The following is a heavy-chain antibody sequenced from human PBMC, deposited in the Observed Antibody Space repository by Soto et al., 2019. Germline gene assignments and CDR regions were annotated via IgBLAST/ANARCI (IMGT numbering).Heavy chain of an antibody. J-gene: IGHJ4*02. CDR3: AREARGFDY. V-gene: IGHV3-48*02. D-gene: IGHD3-10*01. Sequence: EVQLVESGGGSIQTGGSLRLSCAASGFTFSSYNMNWVRQAPGKGLEWISYISSTGSTTYYADTVKGRFTTSRDNAKNSLLLQMNSLRDEDPAVYYGAREARGFDYWGQGTLVTVSS. CDR2: ISSTGSTT. CDR1: GFTFSSYN.